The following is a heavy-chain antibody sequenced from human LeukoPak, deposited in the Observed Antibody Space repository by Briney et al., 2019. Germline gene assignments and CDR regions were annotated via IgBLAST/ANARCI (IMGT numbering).Heavy chain of an antibody. CDR1: GFTFSSYA. V-gene: IGHV3-23*01. CDR3: AKDPIGSRARGSFDY. CDR2: ISDSGGST. D-gene: IGHD6-13*01. J-gene: IGHJ4*02. Sequence: GGSLRLSCAASGFTFSSYAMSWVRQAPGKGLEWVSAISDSGGSTYYADSVKGRFTISRDNSKNTLFLQMNSLRAGDTAVYYCAKDPIGSRARGSFDYWGQGTLVTVSS.